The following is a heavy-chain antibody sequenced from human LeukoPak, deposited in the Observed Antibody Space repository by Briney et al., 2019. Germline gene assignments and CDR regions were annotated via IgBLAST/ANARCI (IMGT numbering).Heavy chain of an antibody. CDR1: GFTFDDYA. J-gene: IGHJ4*02. CDR2: ISWNSGSI. D-gene: IGHD6-19*01. V-gene: IGHV3-9*01. Sequence: GGSLRLSCAASGFTFDDYAMHWVRQAPGKGLEWVSGISWNSGSIGYVDSVKGRFTISRDNAKNSLYLQMNSLRAEDTALYYCAKDHSSGEDFFDYWGQGTLVTVSS. CDR3: AKDHSSGEDFFDY.